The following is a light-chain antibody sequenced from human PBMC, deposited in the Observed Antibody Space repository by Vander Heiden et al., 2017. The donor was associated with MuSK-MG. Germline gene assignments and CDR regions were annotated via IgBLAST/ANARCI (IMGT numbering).Light chain of an antibody. Sequence: DIQMTQSPATLSASVGDRVTITCRASQGISAGLAWYQQKPRKAPKLLIYAASIFEGGVPSRFSGSGSGTEFTLTISSLQPYDLATYYCQQYSSYSHTFGGGTKLEIK. CDR3: QQYSSYSHT. V-gene: IGKV1-5*03. CDR1: QGISAG. J-gene: IGKJ4*01. CDR2: AAS.